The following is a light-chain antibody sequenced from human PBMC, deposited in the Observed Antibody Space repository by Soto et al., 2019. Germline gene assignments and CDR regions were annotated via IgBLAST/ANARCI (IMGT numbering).Light chain of an antibody. Sequence: AIQLTQSPSSLSASVGDRVTITCRASQGISSALAWYQQKPGKVPKLLIYAASTLQSGVPSRFSGSGSGTDFTLTISSLQPEDFATYYCLLDFSYFWAFGQGTKVDIK. CDR2: AAS. CDR3: LLDFSYFWA. V-gene: IGKV1-6*01. CDR1: QGISSA. J-gene: IGKJ1*01.